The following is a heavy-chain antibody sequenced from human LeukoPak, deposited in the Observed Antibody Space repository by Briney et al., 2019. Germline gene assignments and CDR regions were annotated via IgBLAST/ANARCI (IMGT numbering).Heavy chain of an antibody. CDR2: INPNSGGA. J-gene: IGHJ4*02. CDR3: AREVAAGAWDY. Sequence: ASVKVSCKASGYTFTGYYMHWVRQAPGQGLEWMGWINPNSGGANYAQKLQGRVTMTRDTSISTAYMDLSRLTSDDTAVYYCAREVAAGAWDYWGQGTLVTVSS. V-gene: IGHV1-2*02. D-gene: IGHD6-13*01. CDR1: GYTFTGYY.